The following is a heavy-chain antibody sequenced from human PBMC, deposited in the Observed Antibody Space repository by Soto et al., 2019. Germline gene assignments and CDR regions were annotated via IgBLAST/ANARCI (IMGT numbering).Heavy chain of an antibody. Sequence: QVQLVQSGAEVKKPGASVKVSCKASGYTFTSYAMHWVRQAPGQRLEWMGWINAGNGNTKYSQQFQGRVTITRDTTESNAYMELSSLRSADTPVYFCASSYTNYNLIDYNYYGMDVWGQGTTVTVSS. CDR3: ASSYTNYNLIDYNYYGMDV. V-gene: IGHV1-3*01. CDR1: GYTFTSYA. J-gene: IGHJ6*02. CDR2: INAGNGNT. D-gene: IGHD4-4*01.